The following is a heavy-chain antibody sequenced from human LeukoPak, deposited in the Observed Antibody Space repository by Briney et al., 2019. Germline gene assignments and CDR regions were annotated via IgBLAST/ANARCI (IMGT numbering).Heavy chain of an antibody. CDR1: GFTFSSNT. Sequence: PGGSLRLSCAASGFTFSSNTMSWVRQAPGKGLAWVSAIDGSGVTTFYAGSVKGRFTVSRDNSKNTLFLQMNSLRAEDTAVYYCTKRTPEYSSSWCLDYWGRGTLVTVSS. J-gene: IGHJ4*02. CDR3: TKRTPEYSSSWCLDY. CDR2: IDGSGVTT. V-gene: IGHV3-23*01. D-gene: IGHD6-13*01.